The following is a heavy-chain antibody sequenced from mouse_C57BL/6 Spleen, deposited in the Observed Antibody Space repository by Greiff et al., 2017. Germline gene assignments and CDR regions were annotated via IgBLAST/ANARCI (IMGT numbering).Heavy chain of an antibody. CDR1: GYTFTDYE. V-gene: IGHV1-15*01. Sequence: VQLQPSGAELVRPGASVTLSCKASGYTFTDYEMHWVKQTPVHGLAWIGALDPETGGTASNQPFKGKAILTSDKSSSTADMDHRSLTSEDSAVYYCTTRCNNYFDYGGQGTTRTVSS. J-gene: IGHJ2*01. D-gene: IGHD2-1*01. CDR3: TTRCNNYFDY. CDR2: LDPETGGT.